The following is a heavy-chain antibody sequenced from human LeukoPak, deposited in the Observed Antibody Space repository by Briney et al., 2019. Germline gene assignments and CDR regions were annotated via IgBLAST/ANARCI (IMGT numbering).Heavy chain of an antibody. CDR3: ARPKNYDFWSGFLY. V-gene: IGHV3-30*04. Sequence: GGSLRLSCAASGFTYSSYAMHWVRQAPGKGLEWVAVISYDGSNKYYADSVKGRFTISRDNSKNTLYLQMNSLRAEDTAVYYCARPKNYDFWSGFLYWGQGTLVTVSS. D-gene: IGHD3-3*01. CDR1: GFTYSSYA. CDR2: ISYDGSNK. J-gene: IGHJ4*02.